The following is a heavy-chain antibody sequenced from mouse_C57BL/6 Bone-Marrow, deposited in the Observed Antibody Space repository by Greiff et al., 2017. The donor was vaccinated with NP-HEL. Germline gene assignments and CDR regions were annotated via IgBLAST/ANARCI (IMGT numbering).Heavy chain of an antibody. D-gene: IGHD1-1*01. J-gene: IGHJ3*01. V-gene: IGHV14-2*01. CDR1: GFNIKDYY. CDR2: IAPEDGET. Sequence: VQLKQSGAELVKPGASVKLSCTASGFNIKDYYMHWVKQRTEQGLEWIGRIAPEDGETKYAPQFQGKATITADTSSNTAYLQLSSLTSEDTAVYYCASPFYYGSPWFAYWGQGTLVTVSA. CDR3: ASPFYYGSPWFAY.